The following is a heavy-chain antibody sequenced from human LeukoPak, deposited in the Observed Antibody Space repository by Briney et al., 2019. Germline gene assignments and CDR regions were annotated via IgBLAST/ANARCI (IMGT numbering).Heavy chain of an antibody. D-gene: IGHD6-19*01. Sequence: GASVKVSRKPSGYSFSSYDINWVRQATGQGLEWMGWMNPNSGNTGYAQKSQGRVTLTRNASISTAYMEVSRLRSEDRAVYSCATAPSCSGISPSLGYYYHLDVWGKGTTVTVSS. CDR1: GYSFSSYD. J-gene: IGHJ6*03. CDR3: ATAPSCSGISPSLGYYYHLDV. CDR2: MNPNSGNT. V-gene: IGHV1-8*01.